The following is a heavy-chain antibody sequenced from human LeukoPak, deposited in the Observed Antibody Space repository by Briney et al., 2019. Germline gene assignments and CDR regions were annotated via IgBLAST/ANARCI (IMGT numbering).Heavy chain of an antibody. Sequence: GRSLRLSCAASGFTFSSYGMHWVRQAPGKGLEWVAVIWYDGSNEYYADSVKGRFTISRDNSKNTLYLQMNSLRAEDMAVYYCARGTSGGDYYESPIWGQGTLVTVSS. CDR2: IWYDGSNE. D-gene: IGHD3-22*01. J-gene: IGHJ4*02. CDR1: GFTFSSYG. V-gene: IGHV3-33*01. CDR3: ARGTSGGDYYESPI.